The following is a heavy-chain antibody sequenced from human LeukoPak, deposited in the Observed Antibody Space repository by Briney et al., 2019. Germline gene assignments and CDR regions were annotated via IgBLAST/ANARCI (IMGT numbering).Heavy chain of an antibody. V-gene: IGHV3-48*03. CDR2: ISYNGRSI. CDR1: GFMFSTYE. D-gene: IGHD3-22*01. Sequence: PGGSLRLSCAASGFMFSTYEMNWVRQAPGKGLEWLSYISYNGRSIYYADSVKGRFTISRDNAKNLLYLQMNSLRAEDTAVFYCAKSWGVEYSSGFYIGVDYWGQGTLVTVSS. J-gene: IGHJ4*02. CDR3: AKSWGVEYSSGFYIGVDY.